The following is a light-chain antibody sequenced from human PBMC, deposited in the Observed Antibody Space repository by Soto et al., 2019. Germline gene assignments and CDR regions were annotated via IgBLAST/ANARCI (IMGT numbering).Light chain of an antibody. CDR1: QSVSSNY. CDR2: DAS. Sequence: EIVLTQSPGTLSLSPGERATLSCRASQSVSSNYLAWYQQKPGQAPRLLIYDASSRATGIPDRFRSSGSGTDFTLTISRVEPEDLAVYYCQQYGSSPWTFGQGTKVEIK. V-gene: IGKV3-20*01. CDR3: QQYGSSPWT. J-gene: IGKJ1*01.